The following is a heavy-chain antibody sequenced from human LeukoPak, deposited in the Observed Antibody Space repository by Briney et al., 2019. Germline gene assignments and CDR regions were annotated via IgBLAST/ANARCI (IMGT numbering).Heavy chain of an antibody. Sequence: SVKVSCKASGGTFSSYAISWARQAPGQGLEWMGGIIPIFGTANYAQKFQGRVTITADESTSTAYMELSSLRSEDTAVYYCARGSQRLGVPAAMYGMDVWGKGTTVTVSS. CDR2: IIPIFGTA. D-gene: IGHD2-2*01. CDR3: ARGSQRLGVPAAMYGMDV. V-gene: IGHV1-69*01. J-gene: IGHJ6*04. CDR1: GGTFSSYA.